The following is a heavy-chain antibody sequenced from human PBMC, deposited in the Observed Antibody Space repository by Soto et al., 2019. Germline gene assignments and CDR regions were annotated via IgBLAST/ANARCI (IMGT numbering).Heavy chain of an antibody. Sequence: QVQLVQSGAEVKKPGSSVKVSCKASGGTFSSYAISWVRQAPGQELEWMGGIIPIFGTANYAQKFQGRVTITADESTRTAYMELSSLGSEDTAVYYRAISPLVPAHLYYFDCWRQGTLVTVSS. CDR2: IIPIFGTA. D-gene: IGHD2-2*01. J-gene: IGHJ4*02. V-gene: IGHV1-69*01. CDR1: GGTFSSYA. CDR3: AISPLVPAHLYYFDC.